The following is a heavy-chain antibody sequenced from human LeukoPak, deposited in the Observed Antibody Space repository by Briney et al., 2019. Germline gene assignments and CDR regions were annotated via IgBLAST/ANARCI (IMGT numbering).Heavy chain of an antibody. D-gene: IGHD6-19*01. CDR3: ARVRSSGWFRPFYYYYYMDV. V-gene: IGHV4-39*07. Sequence: SETLSLTCTVSGGSISSSSYYWGWIRQPPGKGLEWIGSIYYSGSTYYNPSLKSRVTISVDTSKNQFSLKLSPVTAADTAVYYCARVRSSGWFRPFYYYYYMDVWGKGTTVTVSS. CDR1: GGSISSSSYY. CDR2: IYYSGST. J-gene: IGHJ6*03.